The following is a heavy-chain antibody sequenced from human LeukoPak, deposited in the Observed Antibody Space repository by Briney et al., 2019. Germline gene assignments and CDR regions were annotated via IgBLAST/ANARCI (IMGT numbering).Heavy chain of an antibody. V-gene: IGHV4-59*01. D-gene: IGHD2-21*02. CDR3: ARANHCGGDCYSQDY. CDR1: GGSISSYY. CDR2: IYYSGST. J-gene: IGHJ4*02. Sequence: SETLSLTCTVSGGSISSYYWSWIRQPPGKGLEWIGYIYYSGSTNYNPSLKSRVTISVDTSKNQFSLKLSSMTAADTAVYYCARANHCGGDCYSQDYWGQGTLVTVSS.